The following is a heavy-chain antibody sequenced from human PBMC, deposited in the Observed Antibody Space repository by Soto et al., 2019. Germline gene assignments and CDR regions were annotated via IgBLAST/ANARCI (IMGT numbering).Heavy chain of an antibody. CDR3: ARGLLERRREKGYYYYGMDV. CDR2: ISSNGGST. D-gene: IGHD1-1*01. Sequence: PGGSLRLSCSASGFTFSSYDMHWVRQAPGKGLEYVSAISSNGGSTYYANSVKGRFTISRDNSKNTLYLQMGSLRAEDMAVYYCARGLLERRREKGYYYYGMDVWGQGTTVTVSS. V-gene: IGHV3-64*01. J-gene: IGHJ6*02. CDR1: GFTFSSYD.